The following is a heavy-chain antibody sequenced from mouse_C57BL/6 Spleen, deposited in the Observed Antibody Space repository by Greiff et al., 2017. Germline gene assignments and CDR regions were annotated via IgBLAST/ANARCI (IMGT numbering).Heavy chain of an antibody. V-gene: IGHV5-4*01. CDR1: GFTFSSYA. CDR3: ARDLSGEYYGSSYYFDY. J-gene: IGHJ2*01. D-gene: IGHD1-1*01. CDR2: ISDGGSYT. Sequence: EVKVEESGGGLVKPGGSLKLSCAASGFTFSSYAMSWVRQTPEKRLEWVATISDGGSYTYYPDNVKGRFTISRDNAKNNLYLQMSHLKSEDTAMYYCARDLSGEYYGSSYYFDYWGQGTTLTVSS.